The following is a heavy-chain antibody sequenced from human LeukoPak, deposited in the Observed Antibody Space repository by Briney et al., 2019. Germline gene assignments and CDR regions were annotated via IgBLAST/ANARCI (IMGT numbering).Heavy chain of an antibody. Sequence: PGGSLRLSCAASGFTFSSYGMHWVRQAPGKGLEWVAVIWYGGSNKYYADSVKGRFTISRDNSKNTLYLQMNSLRAEDTAVYYCAKDGGSYWGQGTLVTVSS. J-gene: IGHJ4*01. D-gene: IGHD4-23*01. CDR3: AKDGGSY. CDR2: IWYGGSNK. CDR1: GFTFSSYG. V-gene: IGHV3-33*06.